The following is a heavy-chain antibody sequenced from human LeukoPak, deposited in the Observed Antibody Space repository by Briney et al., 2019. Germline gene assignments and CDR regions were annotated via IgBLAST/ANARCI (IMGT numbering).Heavy chain of an antibody. CDR3: ARGACSSTSCYWDLLWFDP. Sequence: ASVKVSCKASGYTFTSYDINWVRQATGQGLEWMGWMNPNSGNTGYAQKFQGRVTMTRNTSISTAYMELSSLRSEDTAVYYCARGACSSTSCYWDLLWFDPWGQGTLVTVSS. J-gene: IGHJ5*02. CDR2: MNPNSGNT. D-gene: IGHD2-2*01. CDR1: GYTFTSYD. V-gene: IGHV1-8*01.